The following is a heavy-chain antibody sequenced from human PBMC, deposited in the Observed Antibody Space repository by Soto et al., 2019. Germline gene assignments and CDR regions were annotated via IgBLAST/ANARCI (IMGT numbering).Heavy chain of an antibody. V-gene: IGHV3-23*01. J-gene: IGHJ6*02. CDR3: AKRSPYSSGTRSNYYDYYGMDV. CDR1: GFTFSSYA. Sequence: EVQLLESGGGLVQPGGSLRLSCAASGFTFSSYAMSWVRQAPGKGLEWVSAISGSGGSTYYADSVKGRFTISRDNTKNTLYLQTNSLRAEDTAVYYCAKRSPYSSGTRSNYYDYYGMDVWGQGTTVTVSS. D-gene: IGHD6-19*01. CDR2: ISGSGGST.